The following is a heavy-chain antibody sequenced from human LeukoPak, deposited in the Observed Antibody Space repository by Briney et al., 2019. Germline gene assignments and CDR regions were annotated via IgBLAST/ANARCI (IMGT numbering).Heavy chain of an antibody. D-gene: IGHD1-26*01. CDR3: ARGGSSYPVDY. CDR2: IRYDGSYK. CDR1: GFTFSSSG. Sequence: PGGSLRLSCAAFGFTFSSSGMHWVRQAPGKGLEWVAFIRYDGSYKDYADSVKGRFTISRDNSKNTLYVQMNSLRAEDTAVYYCARGGSSYPVDYWGQGTLVTVSS. V-gene: IGHV3-30*02. J-gene: IGHJ4*02.